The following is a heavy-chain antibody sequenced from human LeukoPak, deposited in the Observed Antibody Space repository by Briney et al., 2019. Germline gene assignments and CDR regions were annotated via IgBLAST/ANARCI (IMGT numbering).Heavy chain of an antibody. V-gene: IGHV3-74*01. J-gene: IGHJ4*01. CDR2: ISNDGSSR. CDR3: ASASSHRIAAGGDY. CDR1: GFMSTSLW. Sequence: QPGGSLRLSCEASGFMSTSLWMHWVRQGQGKGLVWGSRISNDGSSRHYADSVKGRFTIARDNSKNMMYLQTRSLRAEDTAVYYSASASSHRIAAGGDYWGHGPLVTVSS. D-gene: IGHD6-13*01.